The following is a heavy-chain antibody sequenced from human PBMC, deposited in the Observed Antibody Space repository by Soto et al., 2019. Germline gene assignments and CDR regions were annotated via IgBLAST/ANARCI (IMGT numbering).Heavy chain of an antibody. V-gene: IGHV4-59*01. Sequence: SGTLSLTFTSGGGSMSIFYWSWSRQPRGKGLEWIGYIYYSGSTNYNPSLKSRVTISVDTSKNQFSLKLSSVTAADTAVYYCAREGVSSSWYYYYGMDVWGQVTTVTVS. CDR1: GGSMSIFY. D-gene: IGHD6-13*01. CDR2: IYYSGST. J-gene: IGHJ6*02. CDR3: AREGVSSSWYYYYGMDV.